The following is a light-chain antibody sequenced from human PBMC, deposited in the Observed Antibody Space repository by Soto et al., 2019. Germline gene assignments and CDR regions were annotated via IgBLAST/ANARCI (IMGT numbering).Light chain of an antibody. Sequence: DIPLTQSPSFLSASVRDRVTITCRASQAISTSLAWYQQKPGKAPNLLVYGASTLQSGVPSRFSGSGYGTQLTLTINSLQPEDFATDYCQQLNAYTHPFGPGTKLEIK. CDR1: QAISTS. V-gene: IGKV1-9*01. CDR3: QQLNAYTHP. J-gene: IGKJ2*01. CDR2: GAS.